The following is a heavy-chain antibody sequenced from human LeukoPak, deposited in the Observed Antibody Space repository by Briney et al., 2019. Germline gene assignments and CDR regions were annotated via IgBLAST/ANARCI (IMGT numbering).Heavy chain of an antibody. Sequence: SQTLSLTCTVSGGSISSGDYYWSWIRQPPGKGLEWIGYIYYSGSTYYNPSLKSRVTRSVDTSKNQFSLKLSSVTAADTAVYYCARGFAQRWLGSPPYYFDYWGQGTLVTVSS. D-gene: IGHD6-19*01. CDR1: GGSISSGDYY. CDR2: IYYSGST. V-gene: IGHV4-30-4*08. CDR3: ARGFAQRWLGSPPYYFDY. J-gene: IGHJ4*02.